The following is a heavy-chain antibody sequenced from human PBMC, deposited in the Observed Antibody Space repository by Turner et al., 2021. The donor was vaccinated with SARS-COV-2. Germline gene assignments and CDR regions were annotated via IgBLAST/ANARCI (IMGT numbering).Heavy chain of an antibody. J-gene: IGHJ4*02. CDR1: GFTFRSYA. CDR2: IRGTGGST. Sequence: EVQLLEYGGGVVQPGWSLRLSCAASGFTFRSYAMRSVRQAPGKGLEWVSAIRGTGGSTYNADSVKGRCTISRDKSKNRLYMKMNSLSAEDTAVYYCAKDEYGDYGVGNYWGQGTLVTVS. D-gene: IGHD4-17*01. V-gene: IGHV3-23*01. CDR3: AKDEYGDYGVGNY.